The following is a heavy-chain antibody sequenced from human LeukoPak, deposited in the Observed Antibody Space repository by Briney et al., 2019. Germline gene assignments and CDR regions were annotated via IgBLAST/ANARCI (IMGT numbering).Heavy chain of an antibody. CDR1: GFTFSDYY. Sequence: GGSLRLSCAASGFTFSDYYMSWIRQAPGKGLEWVSYISSNGSTMYHADSVKGRFIISRDNAKNSLYLQMNSLRSEDTALYYCSRKPVEISYDYWGQGTLVTVSS. CDR3: SRKPVEISYDY. D-gene: IGHD5-24*01. J-gene: IGHJ4*02. V-gene: IGHV3-11*04. CDR2: ISSNGSTM.